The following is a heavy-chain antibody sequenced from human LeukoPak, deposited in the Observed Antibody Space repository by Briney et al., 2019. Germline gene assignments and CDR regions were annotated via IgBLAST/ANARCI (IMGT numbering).Heavy chain of an antibody. V-gene: IGHV1-2*02. D-gene: IGHD6-13*01. CDR3: ATAYSSSWYDWFDP. J-gene: IGHJ5*02. CDR2: INPNSGGT. Sequence: VASVKVSCKASGYTFTGYYMHWVRQAPGQGLEWMGWINPNSGGTNYAQKFQGRVTMTRDTSISTAYMELSSLRSEDTAVYYCATAYSSSWYDWFDPWGQGTLVTVSS. CDR1: GYTFTGYY.